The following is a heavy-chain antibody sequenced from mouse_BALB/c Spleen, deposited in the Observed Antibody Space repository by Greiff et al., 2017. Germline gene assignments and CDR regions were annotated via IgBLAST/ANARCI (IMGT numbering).Heavy chain of an antibody. D-gene: IGHD2-4*01. CDR3: ARSMITTGAFAY. Sequence: EVQRVESGGGLVKLGGSLKLSCAASGFTFSSYYMSWVRQTPEKRLELVAAINSNGGSTYYPDTVKGRFTISRDNAKNTLYLQMSSLKSEDTALYYCARSMITTGAFAYWGQGTLVTVSA. J-gene: IGHJ3*01. CDR1: GFTFSSYY. V-gene: IGHV5-6-2*01. CDR2: INSNGGST.